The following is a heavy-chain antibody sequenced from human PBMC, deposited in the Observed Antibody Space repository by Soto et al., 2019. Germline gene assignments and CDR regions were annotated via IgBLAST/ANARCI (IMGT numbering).Heavy chain of an antibody. Sequence: LSLTCTVSGGSISIYYWSWIRQPPGKGLEWIGYIYYSGSTYYNPSLKSRVTISVDTSKNQFSLKLSSVTAADTAVYYCARDPTPWGQGTLVTVSS. J-gene: IGHJ5*02. CDR3: ARDPTP. CDR1: GGSISIYY. V-gene: IGHV4-59*12. CDR2: IYYSGST.